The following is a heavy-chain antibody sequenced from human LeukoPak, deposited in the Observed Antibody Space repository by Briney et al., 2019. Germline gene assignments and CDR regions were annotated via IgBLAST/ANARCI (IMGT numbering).Heavy chain of an antibody. V-gene: IGHV1-69*13. CDR3: ARFIAVAGNSWFDP. CDR2: IIPIFGTA. D-gene: IGHD6-19*01. Sequence: GASVTVSCKASGGTFSSYAISWVRQAPGQGLEWMGGIIPIFGTANYAQKFQGRVTITADESTSTAYMELSSLRSEDTAVYYCARFIAVAGNSWFDPWGQGTLVTVSS. CDR1: GGTFSSYA. J-gene: IGHJ5*02.